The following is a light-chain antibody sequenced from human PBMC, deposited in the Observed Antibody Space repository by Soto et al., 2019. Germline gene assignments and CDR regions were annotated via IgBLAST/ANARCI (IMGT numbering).Light chain of an antibody. CDR2: GAS. CDR3: QQHNGWPLT. V-gene: IGKV3-15*01. Sequence: EIVMTQSRGTLSVSPGERVTLSCRGSQSVSSSLAWYQQKPGQAPRLLIYGASTRAPGVPARFSGSGSGTDFTFTISSLQSEDFAVYYCQQHNGWPLTFGGGTKVEIK. J-gene: IGKJ4*01. CDR1: QSVSSS.